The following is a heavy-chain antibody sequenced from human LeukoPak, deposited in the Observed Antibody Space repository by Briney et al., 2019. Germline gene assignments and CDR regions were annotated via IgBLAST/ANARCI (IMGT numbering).Heavy chain of an antibody. D-gene: IGHD3-16*01. CDR1: GLTFSTYW. V-gene: IGHV3-74*01. CDR2: IKFDGSLA. CDR3: VTGHYDSRMYFDL. Sequence: GGSLRLSCTASGLTFSTYWVHWVRQAPGKGLVWVSQIKFDGSLASYADSVKGRFTISRDNAKNTLYLQMNTLVTEDTAVYYCVTGHYDSRMYFDLWGRGTLVTVSS. J-gene: IGHJ2*01.